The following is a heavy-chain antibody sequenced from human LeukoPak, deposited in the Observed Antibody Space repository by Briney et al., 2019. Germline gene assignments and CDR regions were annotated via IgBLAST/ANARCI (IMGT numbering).Heavy chain of an antibody. CDR1: GFTFSSYA. CDR3: ARKPSLDY. V-gene: IGHV3-23*01. J-gene: IGHJ4*02. CDR2: ISYSGGRT. Sequence: GGSLRLSCAASGFTFSSYAMSWVRQAPGKGLEWVSTISYSGGRTDYADSVKGRFAISRDNSKNTVYLQMNSLRVEDTAVYYCARKPSLDYWGQGTLVTVSS.